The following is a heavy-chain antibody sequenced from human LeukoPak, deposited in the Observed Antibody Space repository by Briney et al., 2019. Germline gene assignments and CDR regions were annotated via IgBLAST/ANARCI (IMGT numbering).Heavy chain of an antibody. CDR2: ISGSGGST. V-gene: IGHV3-23*01. Sequence: GGSLRLSCAASGFTFSSYAMSWVRQAPGKGLEWVSAISGSGGSTYYADSVKGRFTISRDNSKNTLYLQMNSLRAEDTAVYYCAKAAGDIVVVVAATHAFDIWGRGTMVTVSS. CDR1: GFTFSSYA. D-gene: IGHD2-15*01. J-gene: IGHJ3*02. CDR3: AKAAGDIVVVVAATHAFDI.